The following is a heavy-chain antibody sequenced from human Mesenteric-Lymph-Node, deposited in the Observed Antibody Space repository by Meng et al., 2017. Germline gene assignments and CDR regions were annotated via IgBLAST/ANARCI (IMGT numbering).Heavy chain of an antibody. CDR3: ARGHILSTWDFDY. D-gene: IGHD5/OR15-5a*01. J-gene: IGHJ4*02. V-gene: IGHV3-23*01. Sequence: GGSLRLSCAASGFTFSDYRMTWVRQVPGKGLEWVSAINSGDGGTAYADSVKGRFIISRDNSKNTLYLQMDSLRVEDTAVYYCARGHILSTWDFDYWGQGTQVTGYS. CDR2: INSGDGGT. CDR1: GFTFSDYR.